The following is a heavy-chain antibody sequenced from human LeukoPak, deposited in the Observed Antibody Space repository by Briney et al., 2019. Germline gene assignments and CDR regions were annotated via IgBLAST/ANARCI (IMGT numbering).Heavy chain of an antibody. V-gene: IGHV3-53*01. CDR1: GFTVSSNY. CDR2: IYRGGST. Sequence: PGGSLRLSCAASGFTVSSNYMSGVRQAPGKGREWVSGIYRGGSTYYADSVKGRITISRDNYKNTLYLQMNSLRGEDTAVYYCARDLGYNYGFFDSWGQGTLVTVSS. J-gene: IGHJ4*02. D-gene: IGHD5-18*01. CDR3: ARDLGYNYGFFDS.